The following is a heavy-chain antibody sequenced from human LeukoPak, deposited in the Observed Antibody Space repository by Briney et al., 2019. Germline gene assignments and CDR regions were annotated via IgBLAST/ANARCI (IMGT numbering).Heavy chain of an antibody. CDR3: AKGGRVGGGITMIRGVRNFYYYMDV. D-gene: IGHD3-10*01. Sequence: GGSLRLSCAASGFTFSSYGMHWVRQAPGKGLEWVAIIRYDGTNKYYADSVKGRFTISRDNSKNTLYLQMNSLRAEDTAVYYCAKGGRVGGGITMIRGVRNFYYYMDVWGKGTTVIISS. V-gene: IGHV3-30*02. CDR2: IRYDGTNK. J-gene: IGHJ6*03. CDR1: GFTFSSYG.